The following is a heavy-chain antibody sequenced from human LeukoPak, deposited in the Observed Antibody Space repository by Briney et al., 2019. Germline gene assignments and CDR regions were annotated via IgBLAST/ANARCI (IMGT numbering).Heavy chain of an antibody. CDR1: GFTFSSYS. J-gene: IGHJ6*02. Sequence: GGSLRPSCAASGFTFSSYSMNWVRQAPGKGLEWVSSISSSSSYIYYADSVKGRFTISRDNAKNSLYLQMNSLRAEDTAVYYCARDLLGVLRYFDWPRDYYYGMDVWGQGTTVTVSS. CDR3: ARDLLGVLRYFDWPRDYYYGMDV. D-gene: IGHD3-9*01. CDR2: ISSSSSYI. V-gene: IGHV3-21*01.